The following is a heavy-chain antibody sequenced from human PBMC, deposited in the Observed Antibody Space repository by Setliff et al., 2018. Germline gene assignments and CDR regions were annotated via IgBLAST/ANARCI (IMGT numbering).Heavy chain of an antibody. CDR3: ARPLEESFGGVRDSDAFDI. D-gene: IGHD3-16*01. Sequence: PSETLSLTCTVSGGSISSGSYYWGWIRQPPRKGLEWIGSIHYSGSTYYNPSLKSRVAISVDPSKNQLFLKLSSVTATDTAVYYCARPLEESFGGVRDSDAFDIWGQGTMVT. CDR2: IHYSGST. V-gene: IGHV4-39*01. J-gene: IGHJ3*02. CDR1: GGSISSGSYY.